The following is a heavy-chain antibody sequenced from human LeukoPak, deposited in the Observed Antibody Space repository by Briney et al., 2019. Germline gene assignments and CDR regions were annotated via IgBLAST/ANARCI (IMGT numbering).Heavy chain of an antibody. D-gene: IGHD5-18*01. J-gene: IGHJ4*02. V-gene: IGHV3-9*01. CDR1: GFTFDDYA. CDR2: VSWNSGTI. Sequence: GGSLRLSCAASGFTFDDYAMHWVRQAPGKGLEWVSGVSWNSGTIDYADSVKGRFTISRDNAKNSLYLQMNSLRAEDTALYYCAKGGPYTAMVYYFDYWGQGTLVTVSS. CDR3: AKGGPYTAMVYYFDY.